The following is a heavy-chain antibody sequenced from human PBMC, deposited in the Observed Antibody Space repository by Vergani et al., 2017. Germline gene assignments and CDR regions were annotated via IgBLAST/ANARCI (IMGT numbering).Heavy chain of an antibody. CDR2: IYYSGST. CDR3: VFKIYVEMATPTWGYFDY. Sequence: QVQLQESGPGLVKPSETLSLTCTVSGGSISSYYWSWIRQPPGKGLEWIGYIYYSGSTNYNPSLKSRVTISVDTSKNQFSLKLSSVTAADTAVYYCVFKIYVEMATPTWGYFDYWGQGTLVTVSS. V-gene: IGHV4-59*01. CDR1: GGSISSYY. J-gene: IGHJ4*02. D-gene: IGHD5-24*01.